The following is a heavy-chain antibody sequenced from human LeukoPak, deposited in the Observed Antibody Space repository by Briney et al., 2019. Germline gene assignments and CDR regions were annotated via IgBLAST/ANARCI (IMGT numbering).Heavy chain of an antibody. CDR3: AREARYSSGWSDY. CDR2: IYYSGST. D-gene: IGHD6-19*01. Sequence: SETLSLTCTVSGGSISSYYWSWIRQPPGKGLEWIGYIYYSGSTNYNPSLKSRVTISVDTSKNQFSLKLSSVTAADTAVYYCAREARYSSGWSDYWGQGTLVTVSS. J-gene: IGHJ4*02. V-gene: IGHV4-59*08. CDR1: GGSISSYY.